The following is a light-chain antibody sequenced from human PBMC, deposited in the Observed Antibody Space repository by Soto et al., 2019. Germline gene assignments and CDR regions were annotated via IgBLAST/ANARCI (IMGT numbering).Light chain of an antibody. J-gene: IGLJ3*02. CDR3: SSYAGSNNFVV. Sequence: QSALTQPPSASGSPGQSVTISCTGSRGDVGTYKYVSWYQQHPGKAPKLIIHEVTKRPSGVPDRFSGSKSDNTASLTVSGLQAGDEADYYCSSYAGSNNFVVFGGGTTLTVL. CDR2: EVT. CDR1: RGDVGTYKY. V-gene: IGLV2-8*01.